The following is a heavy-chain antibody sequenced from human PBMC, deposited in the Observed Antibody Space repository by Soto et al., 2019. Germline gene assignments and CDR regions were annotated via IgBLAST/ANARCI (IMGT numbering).Heavy chain of an antibody. CDR3: AKDFDYYYGMDV. Sequence: GGSLRLSCAAAGFTFSSYAMSWVRQAPGKGLEWVSAISGSGGSTYYADSVKGRFTISRDNSKNTLYLQMNSLRAEDTAVYYCAKDFDYYYGMDVWGQGTTVTVSS. V-gene: IGHV3-23*01. J-gene: IGHJ6*02. CDR2: ISGSGGST. CDR1: GFTFSSYA.